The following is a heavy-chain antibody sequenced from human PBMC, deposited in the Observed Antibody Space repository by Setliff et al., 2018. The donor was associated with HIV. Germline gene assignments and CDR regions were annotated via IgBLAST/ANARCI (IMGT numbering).Heavy chain of an antibody. CDR1: GGSIGSYC. J-gene: IGHJ4*02. V-gene: IGHV4-59*08. Sequence: LSLTCTVSGGSIGSYCWSWIRQPPGKGLEWIGTICYSATTNYNPSLKNRVAISVDTSKNHFSLRLSSVTAADTAVYYCASRWGSYYDTNGHPFDYWGQGTLVTVSS. CDR2: ICYSATT. CDR3: ASRWGSYYDTNGHPFDY. D-gene: IGHD3-22*01.